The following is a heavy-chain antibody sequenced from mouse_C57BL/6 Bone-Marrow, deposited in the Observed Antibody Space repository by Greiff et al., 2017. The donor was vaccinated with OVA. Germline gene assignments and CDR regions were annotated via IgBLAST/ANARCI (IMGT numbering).Heavy chain of an antibody. CDR2: IDPENGDT. CDR3: TRYDYDVDY. V-gene: IGHV14-4*01. J-gene: IGHJ2*01. D-gene: IGHD2-4*01. CDR1: GFNIKDDY. Sequence: DVQLQESGAELVRPGASVKLSCTASGFNIKDDYMHWVKQRPEQGLEWIGWIDPENGDTEYASKFQGKATITADTSSNTAYLQLSSLTSEDTAVYYCTRYDYDVDYWGQGTTLTVSS.